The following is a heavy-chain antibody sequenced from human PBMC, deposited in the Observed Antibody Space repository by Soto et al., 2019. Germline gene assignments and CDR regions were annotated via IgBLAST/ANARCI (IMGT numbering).Heavy chain of an antibody. D-gene: IGHD5-12*01. CDR3: AKPVQGLRSEKN. V-gene: IGHV3-23*01. Sequence: EVQLLESGGGLVQPGGSLRLSCAASGFTFSSYDMSWVRQAPGKGLEWVSAISGSGGSTYYADSVKGRFTISRDNSKNTLYLQMNSLRAEDTAVYYCAKPVQGLRSEKNWGQGTLVTVST. J-gene: IGHJ4*02. CDR1: GFTFSSYD. CDR2: ISGSGGST.